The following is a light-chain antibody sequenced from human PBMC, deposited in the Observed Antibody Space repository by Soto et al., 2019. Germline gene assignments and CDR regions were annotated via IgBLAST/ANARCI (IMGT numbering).Light chain of an antibody. CDR1: QSVSSSY. CDR2: GAS. CDR3: QQYDSAFALT. J-gene: IGKJ4*01. Sequence: EIVLTQSPGTLSLSPGERATLSCRASQSVSSSYLAWYQQKPGQAPRLLIYGASSRATGIPDRFSGSGSGTEFSLTISRLEPEDFAVYYCQQYDSAFALTFGGGTKVEIK. V-gene: IGKV3-20*01.